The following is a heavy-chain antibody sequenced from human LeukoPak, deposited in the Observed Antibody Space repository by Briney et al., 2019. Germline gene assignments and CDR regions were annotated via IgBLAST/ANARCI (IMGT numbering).Heavy chain of an antibody. D-gene: IGHD3-3*01. CDR2: IRYDGSNK. Sequence: GRSLRLSCAASGFSFSSYGMHWVRQAPGKGLEWGAFIRYDGSNKYYADSVKGRFTISRDNSKNTLYLQMNSLRAEDTAVYYCAKDEVADFWSGYYWVYWGQGTLVTVSS. CDR1: GFSFSSYG. V-gene: IGHV3-30*02. J-gene: IGHJ4*02. CDR3: AKDEVADFWSGYYWVY.